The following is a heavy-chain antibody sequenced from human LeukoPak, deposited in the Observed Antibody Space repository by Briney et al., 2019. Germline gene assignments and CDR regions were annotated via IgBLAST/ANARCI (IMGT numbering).Heavy chain of an antibody. J-gene: IGHJ4*02. CDR3: ARDPTNGYCSGGTCSDY. CDR1: GFTFRNYW. CDR2: IKEDGSEK. Sequence: PGGSLRLPCAASGFTFRNYWMTWVRQAPGKGLEWVANIKEDGSEKYYVGSVKGRFTISRDNAENSLSLQMNSLRAEDTAVYYCARDPTNGYCSGGTCSDYWGQGTLVTVSS. V-gene: IGHV3-7*03. D-gene: IGHD2-15*01.